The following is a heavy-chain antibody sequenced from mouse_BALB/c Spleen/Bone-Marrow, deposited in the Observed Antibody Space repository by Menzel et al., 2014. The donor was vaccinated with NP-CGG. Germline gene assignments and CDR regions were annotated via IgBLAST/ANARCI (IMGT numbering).Heavy chain of an antibody. CDR2: IYPGDGDT. D-gene: IGHD1-1*02. Sequence: QVQLQQSGPELVKPGASVKISCRASGYVFSSSWMNWVKQRPGQGLEWIGRIYPGDGDTNYNGKFKDKATLTADKSSSTAYMQISSLTSVDSAVYFCARRRTFITSVVDYFDVWGAGTTVTVSS. CDR3: ARRRTFITSVVDYFDV. CDR1: GYVFSSSW. V-gene: IGHV1-82*01. J-gene: IGHJ1*01.